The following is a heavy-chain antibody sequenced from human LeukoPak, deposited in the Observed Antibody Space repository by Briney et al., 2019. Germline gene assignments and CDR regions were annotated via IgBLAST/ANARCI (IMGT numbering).Heavy chain of an antibody. D-gene: IGHD6-6*01. V-gene: IGHV4-59*01. J-gene: IGHJ4*02. CDR3: ARDFLGSSGDY. CDR2: IYYSGST. Sequence: SETLSLTCTASGGSISSYYWSWIRQPPGKGLEWIGYIYYSGSTNYNPSLKSRVTISVDTSKNQFSLKLSSVTAADTAVYYCARDFLGSSGDYWGQGTLVTVSS. CDR1: GGSISSYY.